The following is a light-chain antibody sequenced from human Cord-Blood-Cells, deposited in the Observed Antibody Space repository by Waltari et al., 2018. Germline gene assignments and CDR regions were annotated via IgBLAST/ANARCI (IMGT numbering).Light chain of an antibody. CDR1: QSVSSSY. Sequence: EIVLTQSPGTLSLSPGERATLSCRASQSVSSSYLAWYQQKPGQHPRLLIYGASSRATGIPDRFSGSGSGTDFTLTISRLEPEDFAVYYCQQYGSSPYTFGQGTKLEIK. CDR3: QQYGSSPYT. V-gene: IGKV3-20*01. J-gene: IGKJ2*01. CDR2: GAS.